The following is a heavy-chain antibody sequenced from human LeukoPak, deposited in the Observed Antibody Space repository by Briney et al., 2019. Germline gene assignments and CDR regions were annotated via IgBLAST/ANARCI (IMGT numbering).Heavy chain of an antibody. CDR2: ISAYNGNT. J-gene: IGHJ4*02. D-gene: IGHD6-13*01. CDR3: ARVISSSWDQRGEDFDY. V-gene: IGHV1-18*01. CDR1: GYTFTSYG. Sequence: ASVKVSCKASGYTFTSYGISWVRQAPGQGLEWMGWISAYNGNTNYAQKLQGRVTMTTDTSTSTAYMELRSLRSDDTAVYYCARVISSSWDQRGEDFDYWGQGTLVTVSS.